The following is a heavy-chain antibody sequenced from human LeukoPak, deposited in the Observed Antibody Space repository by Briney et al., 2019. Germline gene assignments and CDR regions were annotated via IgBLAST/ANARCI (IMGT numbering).Heavy chain of an antibody. Sequence: PVKVSCKASGGTFSSYAISWVRQAPGQGLEWMGRIIPIFGTANYAQKFQGRVTITTDESTSTAYMELSSLRSEDTAVYYCARETRSVTIFGVVIIEYYFDYWGQGTLVTVSS. CDR3: ARETRSVTIFGVVIIEYYFDY. J-gene: IGHJ4*02. D-gene: IGHD3-3*01. V-gene: IGHV1-69*05. CDR2: IIPIFGTA. CDR1: GGTFSSYA.